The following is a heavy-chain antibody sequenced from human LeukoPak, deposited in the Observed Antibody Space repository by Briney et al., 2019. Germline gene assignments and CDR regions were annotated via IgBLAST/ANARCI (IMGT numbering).Heavy chain of an antibody. V-gene: IGHV1-2*02. CDR1: GYTFTDYY. CDR3: ARTRTYYYGSGSYPFDY. J-gene: IGHJ4*02. CDR2: INPNSGGT. Sequence: GASVKVSCKASGYTFTDYYMHWVRQAPGQGLEWMGWINPNSGGTNYAQKFQGRVTMTRDTSISTAYMELSRLRSDDTAVYYCARTRTYYYGSGSYPFDYWGQGTLVTVSS. D-gene: IGHD3-10*01.